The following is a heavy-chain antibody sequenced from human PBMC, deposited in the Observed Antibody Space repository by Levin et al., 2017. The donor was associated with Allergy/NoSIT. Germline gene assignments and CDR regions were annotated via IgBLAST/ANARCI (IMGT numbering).Heavy chain of an antibody. D-gene: IGHD2-15*01. Sequence: GESLKISCAASGFTFSSHWMSWVRQAPGKGLEWVANINQGGSEKYYVDSVKGRFTTSRDNAKNSLYLQMNSLRAEDTAVYYCARDGVDAGVYFDYWGQGALVTVSS. V-gene: IGHV3-7*01. CDR2: INQGGSEK. J-gene: IGHJ4*02. CDR1: GFTFSSHW. CDR3: ARDGVDAGVYFDY.